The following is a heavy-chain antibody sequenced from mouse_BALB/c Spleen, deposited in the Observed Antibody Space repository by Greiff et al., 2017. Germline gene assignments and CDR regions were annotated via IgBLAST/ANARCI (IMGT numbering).Heavy chain of an antibody. CDR2: ISYSGST. V-gene: IGHV3-2*02. CDR3: ARSTGSRGFAY. Sequence: EVQGVESGPGLVKPSQSLSLTCTVTGYSITSDYAWNWIRQFPGNKLEWMGYISYSGSTSYNPSLKSRISITRDTSKNQFFLQLNSVTTEDTATYYCARSTGSRGFAYWGQGTLVTVSA. J-gene: IGHJ3*01. CDR1: GYSITSDYA. D-gene: IGHD1-1*01.